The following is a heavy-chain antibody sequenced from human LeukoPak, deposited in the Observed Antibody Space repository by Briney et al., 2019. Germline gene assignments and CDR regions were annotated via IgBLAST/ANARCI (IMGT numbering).Heavy chain of an antibody. V-gene: IGHV3-53*01. D-gene: IGHD1-14*01. Sequence: GGSLRLSCAASGFTVITNDMTWVRQAPGKGLEWVSVLYSDGNTKYADSVQGRFTISRDNSKNTLYLEMNSLSPDDTAVYYCARGVEPLAAHSLASWGPGTLVTVSS. CDR3: ARGVEPLAAHSLAS. CDR2: LYSDGNT. CDR1: GFTVITND. J-gene: IGHJ4*03.